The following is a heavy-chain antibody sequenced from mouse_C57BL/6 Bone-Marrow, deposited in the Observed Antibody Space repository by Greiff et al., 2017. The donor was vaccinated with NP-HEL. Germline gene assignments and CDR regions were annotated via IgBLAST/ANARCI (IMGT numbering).Heavy chain of an antibody. V-gene: IGHV14-4*01. CDR3: TTSNDGYYLYYAMDY. CDR2: IDPENGAT. CDR1: GFNIKDDY. J-gene: IGHJ4*01. D-gene: IGHD2-3*01. Sequence: EVQLQQSGAELVRPGASVKLSCTASGFNIKDDYMHWVKQRPEQGLEWIGWIDPENGATEYASKFQGKATITADTSSNTAYLQLSSLTSEDTAVYYCTTSNDGYYLYYAMDYWGQGTSVTVSS.